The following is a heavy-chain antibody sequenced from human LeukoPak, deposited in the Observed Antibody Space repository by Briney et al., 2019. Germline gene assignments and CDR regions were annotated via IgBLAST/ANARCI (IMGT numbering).Heavy chain of an antibody. CDR1: GFTFSSYA. Sequence: GGSLRLSCVVSGFTFSSYAMGWVRQAPGKRLEWVSAISGSGGSTYYADSVKGRFTIFRDNSKNTLYLQMNSLRADDTAVYYCAKGPLIEVAGTTWDYWGQGTLVTVSS. CDR3: AKGPLIEVAGTTWDY. CDR2: ISGSGGST. J-gene: IGHJ4*02. V-gene: IGHV3-23*01. D-gene: IGHD6-19*01.